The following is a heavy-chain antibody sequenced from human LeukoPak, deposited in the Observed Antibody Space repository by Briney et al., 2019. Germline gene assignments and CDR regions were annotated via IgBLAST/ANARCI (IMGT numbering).Heavy chain of an antibody. D-gene: IGHD2-2*02. CDR3: ARDLVVVPAATPPTLGAFDI. CDR2: IYTSGST. CDR1: GGSISSYY. Sequence: SETLSLTCTVSGGSISSYYWSWIRQPAGKGLEWIGRIYTSGSTNYNPSLKSRVTMSVDTSKNQFSLKLSSVTAADTAVYYSARDLVVVPAATPPTLGAFDIWGQGTMVTVSS. V-gene: IGHV4-4*07. J-gene: IGHJ3*02.